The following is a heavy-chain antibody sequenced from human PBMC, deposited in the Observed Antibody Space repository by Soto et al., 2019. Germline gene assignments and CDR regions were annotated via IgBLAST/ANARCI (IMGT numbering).Heavy chain of an antibody. CDR3: AKHKGLSSSWRDAFDI. D-gene: IGHD6-13*01. Sequence: GESLKISCKGSGYSFTSYWIGWVRQMPGKGLEWMVIIYPCDSDTRYSPSFQGQATISADKSISNAYLQWSSLKASETAMYSCAKHKGLSSSWRDAFDIWGQGTMVTVSS. CDR2: IYPCDSDT. CDR1: GYSFTSYW. J-gene: IGHJ3*02. V-gene: IGHV5-51*01.